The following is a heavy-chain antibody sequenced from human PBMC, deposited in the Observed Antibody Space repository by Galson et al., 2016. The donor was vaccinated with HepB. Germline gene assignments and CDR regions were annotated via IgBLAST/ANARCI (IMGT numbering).Heavy chain of an antibody. D-gene: IGHD1-26*01. V-gene: IGHV3-30-3*01. Sequence: SLRLSCADSGFIFRSYAMNWVRQAPGKGLEWLAVISNDGSNKYFADSVKGRFTISRDNSKNTLYLQMSSLRVEDTAVYYCATSKVAYFDNWGQGALVTVSS. J-gene: IGHJ4*02. CDR2: ISNDGSNK. CDR1: GFIFRSYA. CDR3: ATSKVAYFDN.